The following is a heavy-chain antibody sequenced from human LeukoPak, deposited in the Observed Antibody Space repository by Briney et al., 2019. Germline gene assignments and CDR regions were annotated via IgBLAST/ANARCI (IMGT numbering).Heavy chain of an antibody. CDR3: ARKRPIAETGPDY. J-gene: IGHJ4*02. Sequence: SETLILTCTVSGGSISSYYWSWIRQPPGKGLEWLGYIYNSRDTNYNPCLKSRVTFSVDTSRNQFSLRLSSVTAADTAVYYCARKRPIAETGPDYWGQRTLVTVSS. CDR1: GGSISSYY. CDR2: IYNSRDT. D-gene: IGHD1-1*01. V-gene: IGHV4-59*01.